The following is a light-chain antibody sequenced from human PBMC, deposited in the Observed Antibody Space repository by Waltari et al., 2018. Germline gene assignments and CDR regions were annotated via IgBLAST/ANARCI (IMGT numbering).Light chain of an antibody. CDR2: DDV. V-gene: IGLV3-21*02. CDR1: NIGSKN. Sequence: SYVLTQPPSVSVAPGQTARISCDGNNIGSKNVHWYQQKPGQAPVLVVYDDVDRPSGIPERFSGSNPGNTATLTISRVDAGDEADYYCQVGDSGSDHYVFGTVTKVTVL. CDR3: QVGDSGSDHYV. J-gene: IGLJ1*01.